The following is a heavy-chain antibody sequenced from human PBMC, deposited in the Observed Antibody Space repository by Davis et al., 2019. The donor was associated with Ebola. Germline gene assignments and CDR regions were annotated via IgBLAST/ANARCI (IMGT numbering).Heavy chain of an antibody. J-gene: IGHJ4*02. Sequence: GSLRLSCTVSGGSINSSIYNWGWIRQPPGKGLEWIGSIYYSGSTDYNPSLKSRVTISVDTSKNQVSLKLSSVTATDTAVYYCVRLRYLTTSTPSDHWGQGTLVTVSS. D-gene: IGHD4-17*01. CDR1: GGSINSSIYN. CDR2: IYYSGST. CDR3: VRLRYLTTSTPSDH. V-gene: IGHV4-39*01.